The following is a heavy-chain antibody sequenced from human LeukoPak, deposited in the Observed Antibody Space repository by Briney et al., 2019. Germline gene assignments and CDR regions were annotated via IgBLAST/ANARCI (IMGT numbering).Heavy chain of an antibody. CDR2: IYSGGST. Sequence: GGSLRLYCAASGFTVSSNYMSWVRQAPGKGLEWVSVIYSGGSTYYADSVKGRFTISRDNSKNTLYLQMNSLRAEDTAVYYCARNRGYSYGNYYYYYGMDVWGQGTTVTVSS. J-gene: IGHJ6*02. V-gene: IGHV3-66*01. CDR1: GFTVSSNY. CDR3: ARNRGYSYGNYYYYYGMDV. D-gene: IGHD5-18*01.